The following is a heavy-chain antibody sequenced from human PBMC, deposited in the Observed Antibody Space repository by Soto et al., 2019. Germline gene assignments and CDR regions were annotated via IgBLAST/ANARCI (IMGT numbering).Heavy chain of an antibody. CDR2: INHSGST. J-gene: IGHJ6*02. V-gene: IGHV4-34*01. CDR3: ARLAPTHYYSYYGMDV. CDR1: SPSFVGYY. Sequence: LETLSLTCAFNSPSFVGYYWRWIAKPPGKGLEWIGEINHSGSTNYNPSLKSRVTISVDTSKNQFSLKLSSVTAADTAVYYCARLAPTHYYSYYGMDVWGQGTTV.